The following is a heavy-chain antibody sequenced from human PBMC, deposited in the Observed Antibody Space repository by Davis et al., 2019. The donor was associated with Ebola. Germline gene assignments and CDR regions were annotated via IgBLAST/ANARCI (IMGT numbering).Heavy chain of an antibody. D-gene: IGHD3-3*01. J-gene: IGHJ5*02. CDR2: IRGSGGST. V-gene: IGHV3-23*01. Sequence: SLKTPCAASGFTFSSYAMSRVRQAPGKGLELVSAIRGSGGSTYDADSVKGRFTISRDNSKNTLYLQMNSLRAEDTAVYYCAKGRVRFLEWLQFDPWGQGTLVTVSS. CDR1: GFTFSSYA. CDR3: AKGRVRFLEWLQFDP.